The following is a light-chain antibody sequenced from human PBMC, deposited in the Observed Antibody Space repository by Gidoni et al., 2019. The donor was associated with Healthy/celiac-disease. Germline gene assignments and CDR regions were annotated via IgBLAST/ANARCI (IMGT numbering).Light chain of an antibody. Sequence: EIVMTQSPATLSVSPGERATLSCKASQSVSSNLAWYQQKPGQAPGLLIYGASTRAPGIPARFSGSGSGTEFTLTISSLQSEDFAVYYCQQYNTWPPGLTFGGGTKVEIK. CDR2: GAS. CDR1: QSVSSN. V-gene: IGKV3-15*01. J-gene: IGKJ4*01. CDR3: QQYNTWPPGLT.